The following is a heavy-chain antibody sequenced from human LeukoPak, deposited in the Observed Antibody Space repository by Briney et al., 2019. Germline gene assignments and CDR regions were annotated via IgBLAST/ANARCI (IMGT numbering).Heavy chain of an antibody. CDR3: VRGSSGNVVRGVAWAWFDP. Sequence: PGGSLRLSCAASGFTFSSYWISWVRQAPGRGLEWVANIKPDGSEKYYVDSVRGRFTISRDNAKDSPYLQMNRLRAEDTAVYYCVRGSSGNVVRGVAWAWFDPWGQGTLVTVSS. J-gene: IGHJ5*02. V-gene: IGHV3-7*05. D-gene: IGHD3-10*01. CDR2: IKPDGSEK. CDR1: GFTFSSYW.